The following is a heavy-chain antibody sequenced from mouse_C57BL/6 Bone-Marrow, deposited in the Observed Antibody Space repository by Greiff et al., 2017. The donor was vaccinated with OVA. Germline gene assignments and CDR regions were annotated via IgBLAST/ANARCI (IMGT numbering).Heavy chain of an antibody. D-gene: IGHD2-12*01. CDR3: AREGCYYSYAMDY. CDR1: GYTFTSYW. J-gene: IGHJ4*01. CDR2: IDPSDSYT. V-gene: IGHV1-69*01. Sequence: VKLQESGAELVMPGASVKLSCKASGYTFTSYWMHWVKQRPGQGLEWIGEIDPSDSYTNYNQKFKGKSTLTVDKSSSTAYMQLSSLTSEDSAVYYCAREGCYYSYAMDYWGQGTSVTVSS.